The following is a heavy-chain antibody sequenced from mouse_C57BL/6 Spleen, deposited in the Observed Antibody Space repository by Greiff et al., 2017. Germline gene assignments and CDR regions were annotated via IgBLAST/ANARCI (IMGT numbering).Heavy chain of an antibody. CDR3: ARSGYYCNLYWDFEV. J-gene: IGHJ1*03. V-gene: IGHV1-78*01. CDR2: IYPRDGST. D-gene: IGHD2-1*01. Sequence: VKVVESDAELVKPGASVKISCKVSGYTFTDHTIHWMKQRPEQGLEWIGYIYPRDGSTKYNEKFKGKATLTAGKSSSTAYMQLNSLTSEDSAVYFCARSGYYCNLYWDFEVWGKGTTGTVSS. CDR1: GYTFTDHT.